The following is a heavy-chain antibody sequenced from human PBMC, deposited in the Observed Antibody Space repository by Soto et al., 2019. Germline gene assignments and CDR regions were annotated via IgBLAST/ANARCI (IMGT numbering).Heavy chain of an antibody. D-gene: IGHD2-21*02. V-gene: IGHV3-43*01. CDR1: GFTFDDYT. CDR2: ISWDGGST. J-gene: IGHJ4*02. CDR3: SKDMRQVVTAISVDY. Sequence: EVQLVESGGVVVQPGGSLILSCAASGFTFDDYTMHWVRQAPGKGLEWVSLISWDGGSTYYADSVKGRFTISRDNSKNSLYLQMNSLRTEGTALYYCSKDMRQVVTAISVDYWGQGTLVTVS.